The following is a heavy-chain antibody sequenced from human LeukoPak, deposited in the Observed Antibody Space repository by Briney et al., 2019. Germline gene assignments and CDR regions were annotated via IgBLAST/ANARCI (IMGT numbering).Heavy chain of an antibody. D-gene: IGHD3-22*01. J-gene: IGHJ4*02. CDR3: ARTPRYYYDSSGYL. CDR1: GGSISSSSYY. CDR2: IYYSGST. V-gene: IGHV4-39*01. Sequence: SETLSLTCTVSGGSISSSSYYWGWIRQHPGKGLEWIGSIYYSGSTYYNPSLKSRVAISVDTSKNQFSLKLSSVTAADTAVYYCARTPRYYYDSSGYLWGQGTLVTVSS.